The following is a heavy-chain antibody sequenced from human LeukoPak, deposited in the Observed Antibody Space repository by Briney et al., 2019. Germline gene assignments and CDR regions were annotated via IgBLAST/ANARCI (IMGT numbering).Heavy chain of an antibody. D-gene: IGHD6-13*01. CDR2: ISWDGAST. CDR1: GFTFYDYD. V-gene: IGHV3-43D*04. Sequence: PGGSLRLSCAASGFTFYDYDLFWVRQAPGKGLEWVSLISWDGASTKYADSVKGRFTISRDNSKNTLYLQMNSLRAEDTALYYCAKRPTPRYSSSWYIVHWGQGTLVTVSS. CDR3: AKRPTPRYSSSWYIVH. J-gene: IGHJ4*02.